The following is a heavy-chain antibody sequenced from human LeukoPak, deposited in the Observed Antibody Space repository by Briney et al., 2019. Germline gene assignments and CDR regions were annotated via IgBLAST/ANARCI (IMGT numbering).Heavy chain of an antibody. V-gene: IGHV1-69*04. D-gene: IGHD3-10*01. Sequence: SVKVSCKASGGTFSSYAISWVRQAPGQGLEWMGRIIPILGIANYAQKFQGRVTITADKSTSTAYMELSSLRSEDTAVYYCARDELYYGSGSSNYYYYGMDVWGQGTTVTVSS. CDR3: ARDELYYGSGSSNYYYYGMDV. CDR2: IIPILGIA. CDR1: GGTFSSYA. J-gene: IGHJ6*02.